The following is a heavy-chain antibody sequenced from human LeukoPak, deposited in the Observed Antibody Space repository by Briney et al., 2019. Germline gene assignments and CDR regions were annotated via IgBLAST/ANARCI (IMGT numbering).Heavy chain of an antibody. CDR3: VGPDRGSSWYFAFDI. J-gene: IGHJ3*02. V-gene: IGHV3-53*01. CDR2: IYSGGST. Sequence: PGGSLRLSCAASGFTVSSNYMSWVRQAPGKGLEWVSVIYSGGSTYYADSVKGRFTISRDNSKNTLYLQMNSLRAEDTAVYYCVGPDRGSSWYFAFDIWGQGTMVTVSS. CDR1: GFTVSSNY. D-gene: IGHD6-13*01.